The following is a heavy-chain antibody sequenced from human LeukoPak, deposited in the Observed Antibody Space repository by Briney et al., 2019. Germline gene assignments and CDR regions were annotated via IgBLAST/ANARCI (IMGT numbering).Heavy chain of an antibody. J-gene: IGHJ4*02. CDR2: IGASGSSS. Sequence: PGGSLRLSCAASGFTLSRYAMSWVRQAPGKGLEWVSAIGASGSSSYYADSVRGRFTISRDTSKNTLYLQMNSLRAEDTAVYYCAKAGYYDFWSGYYVDYWGQGTLVTVSS. CDR3: AKAGYYDFWSGYYVDY. D-gene: IGHD3-3*01. CDR1: GFTLSRYA. V-gene: IGHV3-23*01.